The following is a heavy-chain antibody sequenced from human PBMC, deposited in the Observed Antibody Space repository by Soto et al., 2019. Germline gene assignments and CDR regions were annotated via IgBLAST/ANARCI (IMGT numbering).Heavy chain of an antibody. D-gene: IGHD3-22*01. Sequence: ASVKVSCKASGYTFTGYYMHWVRQAPGQGLEWMGWINPNSGGTNYEQNFRGWVTMTRDTSISTAYMELSRVRSDDTAFFSWARDGYYDGSGYYGFDPWGQGTLVTVSS. CDR2: INPNSGGT. V-gene: IGHV1-2*04. CDR3: ARDGYYDGSGYYGFDP. CDR1: GYTFTGYY. J-gene: IGHJ5*02.